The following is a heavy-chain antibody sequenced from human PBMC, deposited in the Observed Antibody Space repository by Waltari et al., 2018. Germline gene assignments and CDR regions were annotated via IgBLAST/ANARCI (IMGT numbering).Heavy chain of an antibody. CDR1: GGSISSGPYY. Sequence: QVRLQESGPGLVKPSQTLSLTCTVSGGSISSGPYYWSWLRQSAGKGLEWIGRIYRNGSSNNYNPSLKSRVSISGDTSKNQFFLKLTSVTAADTAVYYCARVTTVISDYGDSYTGGFDPWGQGTLVTVSS. CDR3: ARVTTVISDYGDSYTGGFDP. J-gene: IGHJ5*02. CDR2: IYRNGSS. D-gene: IGHD4-17*01. V-gene: IGHV4-61*02.